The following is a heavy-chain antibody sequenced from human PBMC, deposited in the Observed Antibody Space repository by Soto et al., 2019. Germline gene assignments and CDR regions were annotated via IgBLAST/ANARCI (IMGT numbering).Heavy chain of an antibody. CDR3: AKDLSSSSWCNYCYGMDV. CDR1: GFTFSSYS. V-gene: IGHV3-23*01. CDR2: ISGSGGST. Sequence: GGSLRLSCAASGFTFSSYSMSWVRQAPGKGLEWVSAISGSGGSTYYADSVKGRFTISRDNSKNTLYLQMNSLRAEDTAVYYCAKDLSSSSWCNYCYGMDVWGQGTTVTVSS. J-gene: IGHJ6*02. D-gene: IGHD6-13*01.